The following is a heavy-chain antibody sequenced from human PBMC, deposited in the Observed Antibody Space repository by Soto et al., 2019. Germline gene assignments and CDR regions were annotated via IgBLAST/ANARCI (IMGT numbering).Heavy chain of an antibody. CDR3: ANLPLYGSGFDC. V-gene: IGHV3-9*01. Sequence: EAQLVESGGGLVQPGRSLRLSCVASGFTFDDYAIHWVRQAPGKGLEWGSGISWNGAATGYADSVKGRFTISRDNAKNSLYLQMSSLRTEDTAIYYCANLPLYGSGFDCWGQGTLVTVSS. J-gene: IGHJ4*02. D-gene: IGHD3-10*01. CDR1: GFTFDDYA. CDR2: ISWNGAAT.